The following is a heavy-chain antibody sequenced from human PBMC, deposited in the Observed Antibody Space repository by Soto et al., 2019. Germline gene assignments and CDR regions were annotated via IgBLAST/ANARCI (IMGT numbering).Heavy chain of an antibody. V-gene: IGHV3-15*01. CDR3: GRGGYRHYSAYYYYALDV. D-gene: IGHD4-4*01. CDR2: IYTMPDGGTA. J-gene: IGHJ6*02. CDR1: GFTFSKAW. Sequence: GGSLRLSCAASGFTFSKAWMTWVRQAPGKGLEWVGRIYTMPDGGTADYAAPVKGRFTISRDDSKNSLYLQLNSLNTEDTAVYYCGRGGYRHYSAYYYYALDVWGQGTTVTVSS.